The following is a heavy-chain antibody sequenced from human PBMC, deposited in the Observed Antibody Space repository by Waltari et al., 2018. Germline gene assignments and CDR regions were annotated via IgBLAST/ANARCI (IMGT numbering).Heavy chain of an antibody. CDR2: IWYDGSNK. CDR1: GFTFSSYG. D-gene: IGHD3-22*01. CDR3: ARVNSSGPVANIDY. J-gene: IGHJ4*02. V-gene: IGHV3-33*01. Sequence: QVQLVESGGGVVQPGRSLRLSCAASGFTFSSYGMHWVRQAPGKGLEWVAVIWYDGSNKYYADSVKGRFTISRDNSKNTLYLQMNSLRAEDTAVYYCARVNSSGPVANIDYWGQGTLVTVSS.